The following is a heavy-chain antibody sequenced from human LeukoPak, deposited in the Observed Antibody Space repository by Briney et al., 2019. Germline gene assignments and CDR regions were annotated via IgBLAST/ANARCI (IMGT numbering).Heavy chain of an antibody. D-gene: IGHD3-10*01. Sequence: SETLSLTCAVSGGSISSGGYSWSWIRQPPGKGLEWIGYIYHSGSTYYNPSLKSRVAISVDRSKNQFSLKLSSVTAADTAVYYCARSSPYGSGCYYHYYFDYWGQGTLVTVSS. J-gene: IGHJ4*02. CDR3: ARSSPYGSGCYYHYYFDY. CDR2: IYHSGST. CDR1: GGSISSGGYS. V-gene: IGHV4-30-2*01.